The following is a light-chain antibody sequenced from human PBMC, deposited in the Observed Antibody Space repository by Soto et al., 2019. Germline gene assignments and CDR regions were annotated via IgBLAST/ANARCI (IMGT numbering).Light chain of an antibody. V-gene: IGKV3-15*01. J-gene: IGKJ5*01. CDR2: GAS. CDR3: QQYNNWPPIT. CDR1: QSVSTK. Sequence: ILMTQSVSTLFVFTWVTAPLFCKVSQSVSTKLAKYQQKPGQAPRLLIYGASARATAIAARFSGSGSGTEFTLTISSLQSEDFAVYYCQQYNNWPPITFGQGTRLEIK.